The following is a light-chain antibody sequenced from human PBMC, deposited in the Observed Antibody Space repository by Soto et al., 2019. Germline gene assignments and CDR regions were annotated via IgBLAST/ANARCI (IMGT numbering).Light chain of an antibody. J-gene: IGLJ3*02. V-gene: IGLV1-47*02. Sequence: QSVLTQPPSASGTPGQRVTISCSGSNSNIAKNFVYWYQHLPGTTPKLLIFSYNQRPSGVPDRFSGSKSGTSASLAISGLRSEDEVDYYCATWDDSLNGWVFGGGTKLTVL. CDR3: ATWDDSLNGWV. CDR1: NSNIAKNF. CDR2: SYN.